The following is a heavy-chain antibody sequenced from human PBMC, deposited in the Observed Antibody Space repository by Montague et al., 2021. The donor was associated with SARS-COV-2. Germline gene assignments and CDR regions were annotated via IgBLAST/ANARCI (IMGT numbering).Heavy chain of an antibody. D-gene: IGHD2-2*02. CDR1: GGSFSRYY. CDR3: ARLGDGIVPSPILGLGPYYSFYYMDV. Sequence: SETLSLTCAVSGGSFSRYYWSWIRQPPGKGLEWIREISQSGNTKYNPSLQSRVSISLDTSRNQFSLKVSSVTAADTAIYYCARLGDGIVPSPILGLGPYYSFYYMDVWGKGTTVTVSS. V-gene: IGHV4-34*01. J-gene: IGHJ6*03. CDR2: ISQSGNT.